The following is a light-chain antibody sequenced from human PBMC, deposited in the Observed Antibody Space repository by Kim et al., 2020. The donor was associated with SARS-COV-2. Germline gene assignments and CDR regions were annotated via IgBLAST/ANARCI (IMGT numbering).Light chain of an antibody. V-gene: IGLV3-21*01. CDR2: YNS. Sequence: SSPLPHPASVSVSPGKTATMTCGGNNIGSKTVQWYQQKPGQAPVLVIYYNSDRPSGIPERFSGSNSGNTATLTVSRVEAGDEADFYCQVWASSGDPEGVF. CDR1: NIGSKT. J-gene: IGLJ3*02. CDR3: QVWASSGDPEGV.